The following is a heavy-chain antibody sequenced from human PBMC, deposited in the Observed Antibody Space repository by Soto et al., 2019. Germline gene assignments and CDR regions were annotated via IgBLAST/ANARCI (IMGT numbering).Heavy chain of an antibody. J-gene: IGHJ4*02. D-gene: IGHD2-8*01. V-gene: IGHV3-15*01. CDR2: IKSRTAGGTT. Sequence: GGSLRLSCAASGFTFTNAWIHWVRQAPGKGLEWVGRIKSRTAGGTTDHAAPVKVRFSISSDDSTDTVYMQMKSLKSEALAVYYSIYYHVSCTHFRVNSWAQGPLFTFSS. CDR1: GFTFTNAW. CDR3: IYYHVSCTHFRVNS.